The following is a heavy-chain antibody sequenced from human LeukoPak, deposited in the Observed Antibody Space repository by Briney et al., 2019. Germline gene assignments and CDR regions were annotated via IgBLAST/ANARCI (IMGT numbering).Heavy chain of an antibody. Sequence: GASVKVSCKASGYTFTGYYMHWVRQAPGQGLEWMGWINPNNGDTSYAQKFQGRVTMTRDTSISTAYMELSRLRSDDAAVYFCARGAYYNFWSGFYYSPHFDYWGQGTLVTVSS. CDR3: ARGAYYNFWSGFYYSPHFDY. V-gene: IGHV1-2*02. CDR1: GYTFTGYY. D-gene: IGHD3-3*01. CDR2: INPNNGDT. J-gene: IGHJ4*02.